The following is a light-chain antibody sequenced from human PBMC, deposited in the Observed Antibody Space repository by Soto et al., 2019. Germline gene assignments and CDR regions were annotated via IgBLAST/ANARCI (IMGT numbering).Light chain of an antibody. CDR3: QQYNNWPPLT. CDR2: GAS. CDR1: QSVSSN. J-gene: IGKJ4*01. V-gene: IGKV3-15*01. Sequence: EIVMTQSPATLSVSPGERATLSCRASQSVSSNLAGCQQKPGQAPRLLIYGASTRATGIPARFSGSGSGTEFTLTISSLQSEDFAVYYGQQYNNWPPLTFGGGTKVEIK.